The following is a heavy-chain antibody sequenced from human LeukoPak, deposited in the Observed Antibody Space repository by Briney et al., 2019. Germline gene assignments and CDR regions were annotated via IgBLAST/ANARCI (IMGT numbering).Heavy chain of an antibody. D-gene: IGHD3-3*01. Sequence: SVKISCKASGCTFSSYAIRWVRQDPGQGLEWMGGISPVFGTANYAQKFQGRVTITADESTSTAYMELSSLRSEDTAVYYCARGGDFRSGYYPRTYFDYWGQGTLVTVSS. CDR3: ARGGDFRSGYYPRTYFDY. CDR2: ISPVFGTA. J-gene: IGHJ4*02. CDR1: GCTFSSYA. V-gene: IGHV1-69*13.